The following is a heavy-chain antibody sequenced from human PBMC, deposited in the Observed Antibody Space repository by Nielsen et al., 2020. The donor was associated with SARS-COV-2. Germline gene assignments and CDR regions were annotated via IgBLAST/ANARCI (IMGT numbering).Heavy chain of an antibody. J-gene: IGHJ6*03. CDR2: IRSKPHGGTT. CDR3: TRDGPHAEWVGSWQYFYYMDV. Sequence: VRQMPGKGPEWLGFIRSKPHGGTTEYAASVKGRFIISRDDSRSIAYLQMNTLKTEDTAVYYCTRDGPHAEWVGSWQYFYYMDVWGKGTTVTVSS. V-gene: IGHV3-49*02. D-gene: IGHD3-3*01.